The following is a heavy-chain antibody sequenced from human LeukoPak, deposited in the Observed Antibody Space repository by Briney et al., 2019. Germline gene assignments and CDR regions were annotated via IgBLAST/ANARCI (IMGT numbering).Heavy chain of an antibody. CDR2: IKSKTDGGTT. J-gene: IGHJ4*02. D-gene: IGHD3-16*01. Sequence: GGSLRLSCAASGFTFSNAWMSWVRQAPGKGLEWVGRIKSKTDGGTTDYAAPVKGRFTISRDDSKNTLYLQMNSLKAEDTAVYYCTTIPWGLDYKTGYWGQGTLVTVSS. CDR3: TTIPWGLDYKTGY. V-gene: IGHV3-15*01. CDR1: GFTFSNAW.